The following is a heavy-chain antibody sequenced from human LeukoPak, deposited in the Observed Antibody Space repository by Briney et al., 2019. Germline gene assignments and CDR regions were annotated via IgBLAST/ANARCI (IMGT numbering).Heavy chain of an antibody. J-gene: IGHJ5*02. Sequence: PSETLSLTCTVSGGSISSSSYYWGWIRQPPRKGLEWIGSIYYSGSTYYNPSLKSRVTISVDTSKNQFSLKLSSVTAADTAVYYCARDSGLAAAGTDRNWFDPWGQGTLVTVSS. CDR1: GGSISSSSYY. CDR2: IYYSGST. D-gene: IGHD6-13*01. CDR3: ARDSGLAAAGTDRNWFDP. V-gene: IGHV4-39*02.